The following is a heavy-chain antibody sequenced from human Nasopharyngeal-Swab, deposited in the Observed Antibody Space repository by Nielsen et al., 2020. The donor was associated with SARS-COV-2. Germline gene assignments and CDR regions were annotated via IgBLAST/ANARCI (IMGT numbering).Heavy chain of an antibody. D-gene: IGHD6-6*01. CDR3: ERVQTSSGYYGMDV. J-gene: IGHJ6*02. Sequence: GESLKISCAASGFTFSNFRMNWVRQAPGKGLEWVSCISSNSDTKYYADSVKGRFTISRDNAKNSLYLQMNSLRHEDTAVYYCERVQTSSGYYGMDVWGQGTTVTVSS. CDR2: ISSNSDTK. CDR1: GFTFSNFR. V-gene: IGHV3-48*02.